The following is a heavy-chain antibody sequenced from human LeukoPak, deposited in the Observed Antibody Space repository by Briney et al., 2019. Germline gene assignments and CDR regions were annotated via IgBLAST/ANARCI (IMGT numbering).Heavy chain of an antibody. CDR1: GGSISSSSYY. J-gene: IGHJ4*02. V-gene: IGHV4-39*01. D-gene: IGHD4-17*01. CDR3: ARQLDDYGDKNFGY. Sequence: SETLSLTCTVSGGSISSSSYYWGWIRQPPGKGLEWIGSIYYSGSTYYNPSLKSRVTISVDTSKNQFSLKLSSVTAADTAVYYCARQLDDYGDKNFGYWGQGTLVTVSS. CDR2: IYYSGST.